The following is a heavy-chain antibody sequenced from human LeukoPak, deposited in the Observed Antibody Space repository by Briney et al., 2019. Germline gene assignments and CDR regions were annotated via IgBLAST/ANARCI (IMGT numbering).Heavy chain of an antibody. D-gene: IGHD3-10*01. CDR3: AHSPLWEGLQVYYYMDV. CDR1: GGTFSSYA. V-gene: IGHV1-69*06. CDR2: IIPIFGTA. Sequence: ASVKVSCKASGGTFSSYAISWVRQAPGQGLEWMGGIIPIFGTANYAQKFQGRVTITADKPTSTAYMELSSLRSEDTAVYYCAHSPLWEGLQVYYYMDVWGKGTTVTVSS. J-gene: IGHJ6*03.